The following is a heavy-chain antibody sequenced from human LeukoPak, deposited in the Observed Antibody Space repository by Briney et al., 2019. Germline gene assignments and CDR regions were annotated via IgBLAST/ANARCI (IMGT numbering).Heavy chain of an antibody. CDR1: GYTFTTHD. V-gene: IGHV1-8*01. CDR2: MSPYGGDT. Sequence: ASVKVSCKASGYTFTTHDINWVRQATGQGLEWLGWMSPYGGDTGYAQKFQGRVTMTSDSSISTAYMELSSLRSEDTAIYYCVRTPPNWGFDYWGQGTLVTVSS. CDR3: VRTPPNWGFDY. J-gene: IGHJ4*02. D-gene: IGHD7-27*01.